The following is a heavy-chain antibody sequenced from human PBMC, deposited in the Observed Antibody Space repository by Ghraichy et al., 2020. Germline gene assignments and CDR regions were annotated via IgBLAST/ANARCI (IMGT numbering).Heavy chain of an antibody. V-gene: IGHV3-9*01. CDR3: AKDTGSSGSYGYYYYYGMDV. CDR1: GFTFDDYA. Sequence: GGSLRLSCAASGFTFDDYAMHWVRQAPGKGLEWVSGISWNSGSIGYADSVKGRFTISRDNAKNSLYLQMNSLRAEDTALYYCAKDTGSSGSYGYYYYYGMDVWGQGTTVTVSS. D-gene: IGHD1-26*01. J-gene: IGHJ6*02. CDR2: ISWNSGSI.